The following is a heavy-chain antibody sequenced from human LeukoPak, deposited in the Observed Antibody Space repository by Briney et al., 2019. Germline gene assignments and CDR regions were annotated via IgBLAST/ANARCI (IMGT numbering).Heavy chain of an antibody. D-gene: IGHD5-24*01. J-gene: IGHJ4*02. Sequence: GGSLRLSCAASGFTFSNYGMHWVRQAPGKGLEWVSIISYDGNDRYYGDCVGGRFTISRDNSKNTVDLQMDSLGADDTAVYYCARDLKVGRDGRHYGVDCWGQGTLVTVSS. CDR2: ISYDGNDR. CDR3: ARDLKVGRDGRHYGVDC. V-gene: IGHV3-33*01. CDR1: GFTFSNYG.